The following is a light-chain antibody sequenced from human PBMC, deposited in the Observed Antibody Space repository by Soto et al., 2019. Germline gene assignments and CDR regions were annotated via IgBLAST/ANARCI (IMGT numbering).Light chain of an antibody. CDR3: QQCNSWPLT. J-gene: IGKJ4*01. Sequence: EVVMTQSPATLSVSPGERATLSCRASQSVSSDLVWYQQKPGQTPRLLIYRASTRATGIPARFSGSGSGTEFTLTISSLQSEDFAVYYCQQCNSWPLTFGGGTKVDIK. CDR2: RAS. V-gene: IGKV3-15*01. CDR1: QSVSSD.